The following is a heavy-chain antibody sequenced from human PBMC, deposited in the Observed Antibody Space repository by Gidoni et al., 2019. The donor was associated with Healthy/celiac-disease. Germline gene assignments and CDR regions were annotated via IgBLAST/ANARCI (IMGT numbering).Heavy chain of an antibody. Sequence: QVQLVESGGGVVQPGRSLRLSCAASGFTFSRYGMHWVRQAPGKGLEWVAVIWYDGSNKYYADSVKGRFTISRDNSKNTLYLQMNSLRAEDTAVYYCARERFLEWLAYYYGMDVWGQGTTVTVSS. CDR3: ARERFLEWLAYYYGMDV. J-gene: IGHJ6*02. CDR1: GFTFSRYG. CDR2: IWYDGSNK. V-gene: IGHV3-33*01. D-gene: IGHD3-3*01.